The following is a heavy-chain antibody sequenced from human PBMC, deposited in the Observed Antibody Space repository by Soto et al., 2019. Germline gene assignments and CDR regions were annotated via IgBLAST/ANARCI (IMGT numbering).Heavy chain of an antibody. CDR1: GYTFTDYF. V-gene: IGHV1-46*01. Sequence: QVQLVQSGAEVKKPGTSVKISCKASGYTFTDYFMHWVRQAPGQGLEWMGMINPGGGATDYAQRFQGRVALSRDTTTSTVYMELNSLKSEDTAMYYCARGRVISVADDGGEVDYWGQGTLVTVSS. J-gene: IGHJ4*02. CDR3: ARGRVISVADDGGEVDY. CDR2: INPGGGAT. D-gene: IGHD6-19*01.